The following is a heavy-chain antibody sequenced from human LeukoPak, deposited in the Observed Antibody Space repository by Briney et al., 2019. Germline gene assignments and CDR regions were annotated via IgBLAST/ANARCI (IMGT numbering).Heavy chain of an antibody. V-gene: IGHV4-59*01. J-gene: IGHJ4*02. Sequence: PSETLSLTCTVSGGSISSYYWSWIRQPPGKGLEWIGYIYYSGSTNYNPSLKSRVTISVDTSKNQFSLKLSSVTAADTAVYYCARLGGYCSSTSCYPEYYFDYWGQGTLVTVSS. CDR3: ARLGGYCSSTSCYPEYYFDY. D-gene: IGHD2-2*01. CDR1: GGSISSYY. CDR2: IYYSGST.